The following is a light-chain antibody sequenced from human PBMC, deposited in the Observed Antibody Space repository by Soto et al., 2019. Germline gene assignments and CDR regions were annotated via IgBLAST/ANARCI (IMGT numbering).Light chain of an antibody. J-gene: IGKJ5*01. V-gene: IGKV3-11*01. CDR3: QQRANWPPA. CDR1: QSVGTY. CDR2: DAS. Sequence: EVVLTQSPATLSLSPGERATLSCWASQSVGTYLAWYQQRPGQAPRLLIYDASNRATGIPARFSGSGSGTEFTLTISSLEPEDFAVYYCQQRANWPPAFGQGTRLEIK.